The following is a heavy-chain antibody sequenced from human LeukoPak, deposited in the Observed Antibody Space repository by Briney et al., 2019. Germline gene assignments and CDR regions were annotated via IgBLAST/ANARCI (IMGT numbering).Heavy chain of an antibody. Sequence: GGSLRLSCAASGFTLSSCSMNWVRQAPGKGLEWVSYIISSGSSIYYTDSVKGRFTISRDNARNSLYLQMSSLRAEDTAVYYCARGQHYFAHWGQGTLVTVSS. CDR2: IISSGSSI. V-gene: IGHV3-48*04. CDR3: ARGQHYFAH. J-gene: IGHJ4*02. D-gene: IGHD2-2*01. CDR1: GFTLSSCS.